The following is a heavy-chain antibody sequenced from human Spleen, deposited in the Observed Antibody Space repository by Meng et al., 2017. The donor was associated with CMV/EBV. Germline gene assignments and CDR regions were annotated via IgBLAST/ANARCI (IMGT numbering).Heavy chain of an antibody. CDR2: MNPNSGNT. CDR1: GGSFSSYA. D-gene: IGHD4-17*01. Sequence: ASVKVSCKASGGSFSSYAINWVRQATGQGLEWMGWMNPNSGNTGYAQKFQGRVTITRNTSISTAYMELSSLRSEDTAVYYCARGQYGDPFDYWGQGTLVTVSS. J-gene: IGHJ4*02. V-gene: IGHV1-8*03. CDR3: ARGQYGDPFDY.